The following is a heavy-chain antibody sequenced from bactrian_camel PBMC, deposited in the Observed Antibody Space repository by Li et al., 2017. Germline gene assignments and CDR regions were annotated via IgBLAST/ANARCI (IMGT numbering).Heavy chain of an antibody. V-gene: IGHV3-2*01. D-gene: IGHD6*01. Sequence: HVQLVESGGGSVQAGASLRLSCVISSDMKLSYMAWFRQTPESGREAVATIYIHTSRTTAADSVKGRFTISHDAAKSTLYLQMNNLKPEDTGRYYCAAKVVEGSCSVESAIDLWGKGTQVTV. CDR2: IYIHTSRT. J-gene: IGHJ7*01. CDR1: SDMKLSY.